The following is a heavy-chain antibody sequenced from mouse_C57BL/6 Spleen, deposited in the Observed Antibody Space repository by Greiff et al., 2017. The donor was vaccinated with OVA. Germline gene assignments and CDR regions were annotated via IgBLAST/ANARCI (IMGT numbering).Heavy chain of an antibody. CDR1: GYSITSGYY. CDR3: ARGYGSSQFAY. V-gene: IGHV3-6*01. D-gene: IGHD1-1*01. J-gene: IGHJ3*01. CDR2: ISYDGSN. Sequence: ESGPGLVKPSQSLSLTCSVTGYSITSGYYWNWIRQFPGNKLEWMGYISYDGSNNYNPSLKNRISITRDTSKNQFFLKLNSVTTEDTATYYCARGYGSSQFAYWGQGTLVTVSA.